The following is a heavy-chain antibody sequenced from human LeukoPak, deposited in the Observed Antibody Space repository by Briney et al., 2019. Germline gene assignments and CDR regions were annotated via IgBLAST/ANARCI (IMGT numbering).Heavy chain of an antibody. CDR2: IYYSGST. V-gene: IGHV4-30-2*05. Sequence: PSQTLSLTCAVSGGSISSGGYSWSWIRQPPGKGLEWIGYIYYSGSTYYNPSLKSRVTISVDTSKNQFSLKLSSVTAADTAVYYCARDYYDSSGYDRYFDLWGRGTLVTVSS. J-gene: IGHJ2*01. CDR1: GGSISSGGYS. CDR3: ARDYYDSSGYDRYFDL. D-gene: IGHD3-22*01.